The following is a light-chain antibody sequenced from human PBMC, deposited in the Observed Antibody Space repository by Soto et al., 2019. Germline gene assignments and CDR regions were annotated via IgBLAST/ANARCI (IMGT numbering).Light chain of an antibody. Sequence: DIQMTQSPSSLSASVGDRVTITCRASQSISSYLNWYQQKPGKAPKLLIYAASSLQSGVPSRFSGSGSGTDFTLTISSLQPEDFATYYCQQSYSTLPWTFGQGNKVEIK. CDR3: QQSYSTLPWT. CDR1: QSISSY. V-gene: IGKV1-39*01. J-gene: IGKJ1*01. CDR2: AAS.